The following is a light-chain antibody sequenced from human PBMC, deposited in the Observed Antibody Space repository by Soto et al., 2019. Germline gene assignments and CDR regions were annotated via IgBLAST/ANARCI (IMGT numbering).Light chain of an antibody. CDR1: QSISSW. V-gene: IGKV1-5*03. CDR2: KAS. J-gene: IGKJ1*01. Sequence: DIKRNQSPSTLSASVGDRVTITCRASQSISSWVAWYQQKPGRAPNLLIHKASHLESGVPSRFSGSGSGTEFTLTISSLQPGDFTPYYCQLSTIYPWTFGQGAKVDTK. CDR3: QLSTIYPWT.